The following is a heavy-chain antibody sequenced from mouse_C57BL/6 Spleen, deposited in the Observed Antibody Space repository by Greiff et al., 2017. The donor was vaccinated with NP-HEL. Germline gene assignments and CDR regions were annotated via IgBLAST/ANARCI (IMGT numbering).Heavy chain of an antibody. Sequence: EVKLMESEGGLVQPGSSMKLSCTASGFTFSDYYMAWVRQVPEKGLEWVANINYDGSSTYYLDSLKSRFIISRDNAKNILYLQMSSLKSEDTATYYCARDGSSSYWYFDVWGTGTTVTVSS. CDR2: INYDGSST. D-gene: IGHD1-1*01. CDR1: GFTFSDYY. V-gene: IGHV5-16*01. CDR3: ARDGSSSYWYFDV. J-gene: IGHJ1*03.